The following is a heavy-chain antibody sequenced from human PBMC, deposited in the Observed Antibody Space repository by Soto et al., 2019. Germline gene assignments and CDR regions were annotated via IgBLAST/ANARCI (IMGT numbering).Heavy chain of an antibody. D-gene: IGHD6-13*01. CDR1: GGSISSYY. Sequence: SETLSLTCTVSGGSISSYYWSWIRQPPGKGLEGIGYIYYSGSTNYNPSLKSRVTISVDTSKNQFYLKLSSVPAAATAVYYCACAHSSSPHHYYYLVVWGKGTTVTVSS. CDR3: ACAHSSSPHHYYYLVV. CDR2: IYYSGST. V-gene: IGHV4-59*01. J-gene: IGHJ6*03.